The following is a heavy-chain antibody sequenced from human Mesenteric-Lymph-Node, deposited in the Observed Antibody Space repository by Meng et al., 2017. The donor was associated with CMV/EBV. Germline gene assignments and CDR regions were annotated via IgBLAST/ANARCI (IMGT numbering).Heavy chain of an antibody. CDR3: AKDLMTSGGNSFDC. D-gene: IGHD4-23*01. CDR1: GFTFSSYA. Sequence: GESLKISCAASGFTFSSYAVSWVRQAPGKGLEWVSSISDIGGGTYYADPVKGRFTVSRDNTKNTLYLQMNSLRDEDTALYYCAKDLMTSGGNSFDCWGQGTLVTVSS. J-gene: IGHJ4*02. CDR2: ISDIGGGT. V-gene: IGHV3-23*01.